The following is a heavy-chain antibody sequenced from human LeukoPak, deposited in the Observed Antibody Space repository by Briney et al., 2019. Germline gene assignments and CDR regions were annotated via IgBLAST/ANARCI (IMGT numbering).Heavy chain of an antibody. CDR1: GFTFSSYG. V-gene: IGHV3-30*18. D-gene: IGHD6-19*01. CDR2: ISYDGSNK. Sequence: TGGSLRLSCAASGFTFSSYGMHWVRQAPGKGLEWVAVISYDGSNKYYADSVKGRFTISRDNSKNTPYLQMNSLRAEDTAVYYCAKVEYSSGWYNFDYWGQGTLVTVSS. CDR3: AKVEYSSGWYNFDY. J-gene: IGHJ4*02.